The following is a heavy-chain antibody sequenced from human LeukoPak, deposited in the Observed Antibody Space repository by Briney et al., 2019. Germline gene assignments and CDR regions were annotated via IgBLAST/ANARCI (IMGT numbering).Heavy chain of an antibody. V-gene: IGHV1-8*03. CDR2: MNPNSGNT. CDR1: GYTFSSYD. J-gene: IGHJ5*02. CDR3: ARGLHSGWYNWFDP. D-gene: IGHD6-19*01. Sequence: GASVKVSCKASGYTFSSYDINWVRQATGQGLEWMGWMNPNSGNTGYAQKFQGRVTITRNTSISTAYMELSSLRSEDTAVYYCARGLHSGWYNWFDPWGQGTLVTVSS.